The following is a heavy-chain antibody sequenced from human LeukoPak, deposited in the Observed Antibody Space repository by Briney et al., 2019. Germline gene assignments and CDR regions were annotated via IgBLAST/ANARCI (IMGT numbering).Heavy chain of an antibody. V-gene: IGHV3-43*01. J-gene: IGHJ6*02. CDR2: IGWDGTNI. Sequence: AGGSLRLSCAASGFTFDRHTMHWVRQPPGKGPEWVSLIGWDGTNIDYADSVKGRFTISRDNSKNFVYLQMHSLRTEDTALYYCTKDMEWGMDVWGQGTTAIVSS. D-gene: IGHD3-3*01. CDR3: TKDMEWGMDV. CDR1: GFTFDRHT.